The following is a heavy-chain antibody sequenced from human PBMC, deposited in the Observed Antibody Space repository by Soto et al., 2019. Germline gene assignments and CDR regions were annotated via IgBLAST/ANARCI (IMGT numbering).Heavy chain of an antibody. CDR3: ARDLGNCFDY. CDR1: GFSFNDYY. D-gene: IGHD1-26*01. J-gene: IGHJ4*02. V-gene: IGHV3-11*01. Sequence: QVRLVESGGGLVKPAGSLRLSCGASGFSFNDYYMSWIRQAPGKGLEWISYISGSGRTISYTDSVKGRFTISRDNAKSSLYLHLHNLTAEDTAVYFCARDLGNCFDYWGRGTLVTVS. CDR2: ISGSGRTI.